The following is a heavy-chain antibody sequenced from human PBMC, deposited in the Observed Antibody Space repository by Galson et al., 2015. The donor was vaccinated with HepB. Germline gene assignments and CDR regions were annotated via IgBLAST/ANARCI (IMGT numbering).Heavy chain of an antibody. V-gene: IGHV3-30*18. CDR2: ISYDGRNR. CDR3: AKEQRQWLVPAGDAFDI. J-gene: IGHJ3*02. Sequence: SLRLSCAASGFTFSSYDMHWARQAPGKGLEWVAVISYDGRNRHYPESVKGRFTISRDNSKNTLYLQMNSLRPEDTAVYYCAKEQRQWLVPAGDAFDIWGQGTMVTVSS. CDR1: GFTFSSYD. D-gene: IGHD6-19*01.